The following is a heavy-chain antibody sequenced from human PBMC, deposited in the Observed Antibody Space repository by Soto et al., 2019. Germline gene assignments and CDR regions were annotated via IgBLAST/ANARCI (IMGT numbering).Heavy chain of an antibody. J-gene: IGHJ6*03. CDR1: GGSFSGYY. CDR3: ARFTVVPDYYMDV. V-gene: IGHV4-34*01. Sequence: SETLSLTCAVYGGSFSGYYWSWIRQPPGKGLEWIGEINHSGSTNYNPSLKSRVTISVDTSKNQFSLKLSSVTAADTAVYYCARFTVVPDYYMDVWGKGTTVTVSS. CDR2: INHSGST. D-gene: IGHD2-2*01.